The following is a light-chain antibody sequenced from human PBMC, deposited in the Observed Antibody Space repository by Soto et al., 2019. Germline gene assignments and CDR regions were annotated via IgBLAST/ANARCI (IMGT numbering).Light chain of an antibody. Sequence: EIVLTQSPGTLSLSPGERATLSCRASQSVSSSYLAWYQQKPGQAPRLLIYGASSRATGIPDRLSGSGSGTDFTLTISRLEPEDFAVYYCQQYGAAFGQGTKVDIK. CDR1: QSVSSSY. J-gene: IGKJ1*01. V-gene: IGKV3-20*01. CDR3: QQYGAA. CDR2: GAS.